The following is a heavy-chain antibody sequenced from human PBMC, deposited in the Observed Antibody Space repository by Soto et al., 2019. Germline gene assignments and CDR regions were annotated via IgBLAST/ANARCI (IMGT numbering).Heavy chain of an antibody. CDR3: VRDQDSRGYSVFNL. CDR1: GFTLNSVV. V-gene: IGHV3-74*01. J-gene: IGHJ5*02. Sequence: GSLILSCAASGFTLNSVVMHWVRQAPGKGLMWVSRISNDGSSTTYADSVKGRFTISRDNARNTLYLQLNSLRADDTAVYFCVRDQDSRGYSVFNLWGQGA. CDR2: ISNDGSST. D-gene: IGHD3-22*01.